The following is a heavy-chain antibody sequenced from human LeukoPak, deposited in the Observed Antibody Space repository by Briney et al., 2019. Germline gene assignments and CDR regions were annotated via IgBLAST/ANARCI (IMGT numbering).Heavy chain of an antibody. CDR2: ITSTSSYR. Sequence: TGGSLRLSCAASGFTFSSYSMNWVRQAPGKGLDWVSSITSTSSYRYYADSVKGRFTISRDNAKNSLYLQMNSLRAEDTAVYYCARDGTGVGSTKFDYWGQGTLVTVSS. J-gene: IGHJ4*02. CDR3: ARDGTGVGSTKFDY. V-gene: IGHV3-21*01. CDR1: GFTFSSYS. D-gene: IGHD1-26*01.